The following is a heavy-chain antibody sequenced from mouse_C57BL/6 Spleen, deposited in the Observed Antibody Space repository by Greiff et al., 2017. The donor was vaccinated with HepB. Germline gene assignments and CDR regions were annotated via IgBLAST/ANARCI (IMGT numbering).Heavy chain of an antibody. CDR1: GFTFSDYG. D-gene: IGHD3-2*02. CDR2: ISSGSSTI. J-gene: IGHJ3*01. Sequence: DVKLVESGGGLVKPGGSLKLSCAASGFTFSDYGMHWVRQAPEKGLEWVAYISSGSSTIYYADTVKGRFTISRDNAKNTLFLQMTSLRSEDTAMYYCARDSSGYGGWFAYWGQGTLVTVSA. CDR3: ARDSSGYGGWFAY. V-gene: IGHV5-17*01.